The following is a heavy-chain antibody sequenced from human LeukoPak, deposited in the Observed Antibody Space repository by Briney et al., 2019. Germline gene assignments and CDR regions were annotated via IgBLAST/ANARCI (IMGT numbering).Heavy chain of an antibody. CDR3: AREVCSGGSCYVLFDY. V-gene: IGHV1-69*13. CDR2: IIPIFGTA. J-gene: IGHJ4*02. Sequence: ASVKVSCKASGGTFSSYAISWVRQAPGQGLEWMGGIIPIFGTANYAQKFRGRVTIAADESTSTAYMELSSLRSEDTAVYYCAREVCSGGSCYVLFDYWGQGTLVTVSS. CDR1: GGTFSSYA. D-gene: IGHD2-15*01.